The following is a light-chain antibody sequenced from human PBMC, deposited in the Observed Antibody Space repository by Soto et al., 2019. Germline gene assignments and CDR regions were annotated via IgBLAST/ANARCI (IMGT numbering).Light chain of an antibody. CDR2: GAS. CDR1: QGIGVT. J-gene: IGKJ4*01. V-gene: IGKV3-15*01. Sequence: EIVLTQSPATLSVSPGEGATLSRRASQGIGVTLAWYQQKPGQTPRLLIYGASTRATGVPARFSASGSGTDFILTINSLQSEDFAVYYRQHYADWPLTFGGGTKIESK. CDR3: QHYADWPLT.